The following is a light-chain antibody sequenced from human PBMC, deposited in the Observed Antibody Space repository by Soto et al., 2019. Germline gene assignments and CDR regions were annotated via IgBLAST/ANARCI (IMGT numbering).Light chain of an antibody. CDR1: QSVSSN. CDR2: GAS. J-gene: IGKJ1*01. Sequence: EIVLTQSPGTLSLSPGERSTLSCRASQSVSSNYLAWYQQKPGQAPRLLVYGASTRATGVPARFSGSGSGTEFTLTISSLGSEDFAVYFCQQYNKWPLTFGQGTRWIS. CDR3: QQYNKWPLT. V-gene: IGKV3-15*01.